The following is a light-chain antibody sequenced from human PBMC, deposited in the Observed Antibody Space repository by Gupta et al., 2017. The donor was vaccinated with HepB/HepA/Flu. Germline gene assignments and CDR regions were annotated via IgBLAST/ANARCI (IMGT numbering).Light chain of an antibody. CDR2: VAA. V-gene: IGKV3-20*01. CDR1: QSVSSSY. Sequence: MVLTQSSGALSLSPGERATLSCRASQSVSSSYLAWYKQKPGQAPRLLIYVAAGRATGIPDRFCGSGCGTADSITTISRQQQEVFVYYYWQHSNSPPFTFGHGTKVDIK. J-gene: IGKJ3*01. CDR3: WQHSNSPPFT.